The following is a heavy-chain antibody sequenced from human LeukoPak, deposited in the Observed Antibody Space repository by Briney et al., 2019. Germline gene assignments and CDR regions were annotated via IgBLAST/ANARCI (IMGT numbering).Heavy chain of an antibody. J-gene: IGHJ3*02. D-gene: IGHD3-9*01. CDR2: IYTSGST. CDR1: GGSISSYY. CDR3: ARACSNYDILTGYYTPSDAFDI. Sequence: SETLSLTCTVSGGSISSYYWSWIRQPAGKGLEWIGRIYTSGSTNYNLSLKSRVTMSVDTSKNQFSLKLSSVTAADTAVYYCARACSNYDILTGYYTPSDAFDIWGQGTMVTVSS. V-gene: IGHV4-4*07.